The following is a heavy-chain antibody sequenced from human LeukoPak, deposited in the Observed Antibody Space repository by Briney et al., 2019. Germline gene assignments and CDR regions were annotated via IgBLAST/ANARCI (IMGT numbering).Heavy chain of an antibody. D-gene: IGHD2-8*01. J-gene: IGHJ4*02. CDR3: ARALRYCTNGVCYTGDY. V-gene: IGHV3-7*01. Sequence: PGGSLRLSCVASGFTFSSYLMSWGRQAPGKGLEWGANIKQDWSEKYYVDSVKGRFTISRDNAKTSLYLQMNSLRAEDTAVYYCARALRYCTNGVCYTGDYWGQGTLVTVSS. CDR2: IKQDWSEK. CDR1: GFTFSSYL.